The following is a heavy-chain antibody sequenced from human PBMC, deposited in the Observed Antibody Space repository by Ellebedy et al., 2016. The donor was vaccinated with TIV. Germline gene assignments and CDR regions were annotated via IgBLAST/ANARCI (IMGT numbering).Heavy chain of an antibody. Sequence: GESLKISCAASGFTFSSSAMAWVRQTPGKGLEWVSSISTSGDAIFYADSVKGRVSVSRDNSKSTLSLQINSLRAEDTALYYCAKYYRSGQGTPYFDSWGQGTLVTVSS. CDR1: GFTFSSSA. J-gene: IGHJ4*02. V-gene: IGHV3-23*01. D-gene: IGHD2/OR15-2a*01. CDR2: ISTSGDAI. CDR3: AKYYRSGQGTPYFDS.